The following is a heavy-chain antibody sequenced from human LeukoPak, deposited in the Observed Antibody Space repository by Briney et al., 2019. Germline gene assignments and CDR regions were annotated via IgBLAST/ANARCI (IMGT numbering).Heavy chain of an antibody. CDR1: GFTFSSYE. CDR3: ARTRSSYSGSHTFDY. V-gene: IGHV3-48*03. CDR2: ISSSGSTI. J-gene: IGHJ4*02. D-gene: IGHD1-26*01. Sequence: SGGSLRLSCAASGFTFSSYEMNWVRQAPGKGLEWVSYISSSGSTIYCADSVKGRFTISRDNAKNSLYLQMNSLRAEDTAVYYCARTRSSYSGSHTFDYWGQGTLVTVSS.